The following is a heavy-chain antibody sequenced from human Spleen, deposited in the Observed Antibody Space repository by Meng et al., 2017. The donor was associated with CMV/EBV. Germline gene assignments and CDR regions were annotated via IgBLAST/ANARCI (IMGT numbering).Heavy chain of an antibody. V-gene: IGHV1-18*01. CDR3: AREPTTYYFDY. J-gene: IGHJ4*02. CDR1: GYTFTNYA. CDR2: ISAYNGDT. D-gene: IGHD1-1*01. Sequence: ASVKVSCKASGYTFTNYAFSWVRQAPGQGLEWMGWISAYNGDTMVANLQGRVTMTTDTSTSTVYMEVSSLRSEDTAVYYCAREPTTYYFDYWGQGTQVTVSS.